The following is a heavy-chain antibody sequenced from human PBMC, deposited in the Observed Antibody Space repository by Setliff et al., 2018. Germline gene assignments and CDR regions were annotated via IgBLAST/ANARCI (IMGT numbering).Heavy chain of an antibody. CDR2: ISVYNGDT. J-gene: IGHJ4*02. CDR1: GYTFRNYA. V-gene: IGHV1-18*01. D-gene: IGHD5-18*01. CDR3: ARAPSVELVTIRTNSWFTY. Sequence: GPSVKVSCKASGYTFRNYAFAWVRQAPGQGLEWVGWISVYNGDTNYAQKFQGRVTLTTDTSTSTAYMELRSLTSDDSAFYYCARAPSVELVTIRTNSWFTYWGQGTLVTVSS.